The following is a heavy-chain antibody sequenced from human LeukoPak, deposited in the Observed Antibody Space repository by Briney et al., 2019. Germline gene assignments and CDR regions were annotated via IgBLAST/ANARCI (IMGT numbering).Heavy chain of an antibody. V-gene: IGHV1-69*05. Sequence: SVKVSCKASGGTFSSYAISWVRQAPGQGLEWMGGSIPIFGTANYAQKFQGRVTITTDESTSTAYMELSSLRSEDTAVYYCAKGGTAGHFDYWGQGTLVTVSS. D-gene: IGHD3-16*01. CDR1: GGTFSSYA. CDR2: SIPIFGTA. J-gene: IGHJ4*02. CDR3: AKGGTAGHFDY.